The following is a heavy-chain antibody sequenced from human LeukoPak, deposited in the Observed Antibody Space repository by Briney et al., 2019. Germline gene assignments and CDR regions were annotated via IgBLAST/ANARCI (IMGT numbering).Heavy chain of an antibody. V-gene: IGHV1-18*01. CDR1: GYTFTSYG. J-gene: IGHJ4*02. Sequence: ASVKVSCKASGYTFTSYGISWVRQAPGQGLEWMGWISAYNGNTNYAQKLQGRVTMTTDTSTSTAYMELRSLRSDDTAVYYCARDPGTVWSGSSPFDYWGQGTLVTVSS. D-gene: IGHD1-26*01. CDR3: ARDPGTVWSGSSPFDY. CDR2: ISAYNGNT.